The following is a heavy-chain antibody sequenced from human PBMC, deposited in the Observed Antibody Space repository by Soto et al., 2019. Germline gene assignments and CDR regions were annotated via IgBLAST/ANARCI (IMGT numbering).Heavy chain of an antibody. Sequence: HVQLVQSGAEVKKPGSSVKVSCKASGGTFGSYAISWVRQAPGQGLEWMGGIIPIFGTANYAQKFQGRVAITADESTSTAYMELRSLRSEDTAVYYCARVRFLDTDYYYYYGMDVWGQGTTVTVSS. D-gene: IGHD3-3*01. CDR2: IIPIFGTA. J-gene: IGHJ6*02. V-gene: IGHV1-69*01. CDR3: ARVRFLDTDYYYYYGMDV. CDR1: GGTFGSYA.